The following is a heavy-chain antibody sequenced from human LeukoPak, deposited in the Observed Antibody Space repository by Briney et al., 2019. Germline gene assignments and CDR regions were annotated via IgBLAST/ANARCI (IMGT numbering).Heavy chain of an antibody. CDR3: ARGYYYDSSGYPLDY. CDR2: IIPIFGTA. CDR1: GYTFTNYG. Sequence: SVKVSCKASGYTFTNYGITWVRQAPGQGLEWMGGIIPIFGTANYAQKFQGRVTITADESTSTAYMELSSLRSEDTAVYYCARGYYYDSSGYPLDYWGQGTLVTVSS. D-gene: IGHD3-22*01. J-gene: IGHJ4*02. V-gene: IGHV1-69*13.